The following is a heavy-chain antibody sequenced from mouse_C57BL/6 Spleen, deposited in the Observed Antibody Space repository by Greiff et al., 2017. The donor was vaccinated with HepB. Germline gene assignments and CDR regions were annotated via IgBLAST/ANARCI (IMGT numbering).Heavy chain of an antibody. CDR3: AREGTGRGFDY. V-gene: IGHV1-80*01. D-gene: IGHD4-1*01. CDR2: IYPGDGDT. Sequence: QVQLKESGAELVKPGASVKISCKASGYAFSSYWMNWVKQRPGKGLEWIGQIYPGDGDTNYNGKFKGKATLTADKSSSTAYMQLSSLTSEDSAVYFCAREGTGRGFDYWGQGTTLTVSS. J-gene: IGHJ2*01. CDR1: GYAFSSYW.